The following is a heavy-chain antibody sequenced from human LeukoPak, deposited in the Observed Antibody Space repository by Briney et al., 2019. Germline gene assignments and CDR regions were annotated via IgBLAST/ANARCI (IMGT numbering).Heavy chain of an antibody. CDR2: IIPILGIA. V-gene: IGHV1-69*04. CDR1: GGTFSSYA. CDR3: AREFGYSSGWYDY. D-gene: IGHD6-19*01. J-gene: IGHJ4*02. Sequence: GASVKVSCKASGGTFSSYAISWVRQAPGQGLEWMGRIIPILGIANYAQKFQGRVTITADKSTSTAYMELSSLRSEDTAVYYCAREFGYSSGWYDYWGQGTLVTVSS.